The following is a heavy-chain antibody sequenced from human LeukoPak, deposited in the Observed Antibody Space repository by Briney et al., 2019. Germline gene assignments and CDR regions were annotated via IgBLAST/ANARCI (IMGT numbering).Heavy chain of an antibody. CDR2: ISAYNGNT. CDR1: GYTFTSYG. J-gene: IGHJ5*02. CDR3: ARAGSGSYYLRFDP. D-gene: IGHD1-26*01. V-gene: IGHV1-18*01. Sequence: ASVKVSCKASGYTFTSYGISWVRQAPGQGREGMGWISAYNGNTNYAQKLQGRVTMTTDTSTSTAYMELRSLRSDDTAVYYCARAGSGSYYLRFDPWGQGTLVTVSS.